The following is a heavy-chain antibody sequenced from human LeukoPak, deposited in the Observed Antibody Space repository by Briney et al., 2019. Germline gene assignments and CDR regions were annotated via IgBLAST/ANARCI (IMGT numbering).Heavy chain of an antibody. CDR3: PGRHNWNVANY. V-gene: IGHV1-58*01. CDR1: GFTFTSSA. CDR2: IVVGSGNI. J-gene: IGHJ4*02. D-gene: IGHD1-1*01. Sequence: SGKVSCTASGFTFTSSAVQWVRQARGQRLEWIGWIVVGSGNINYAQKFQERVTITRYMSTSTAYMKLSSLRSEDTTLSYWPGRHNWNVANYWGQGTLVTVSS.